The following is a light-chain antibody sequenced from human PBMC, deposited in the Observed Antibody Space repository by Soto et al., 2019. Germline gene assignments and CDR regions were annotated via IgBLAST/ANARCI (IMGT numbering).Light chain of an antibody. CDR2: DAS. CDR1: QGVSNY. CDR3: QQRSDWSS. V-gene: IGKV3-11*01. Sequence: EVVLTQSPATLSLSPGDRATLSCRASQGVSNYLAWYQQKLVQAPRLLIYDASNRATSIPARFSGSGSGTDFTLTISSLEPEDFAVYYCQQRSDWSSFGQGTKLEIK. J-gene: IGKJ2*01.